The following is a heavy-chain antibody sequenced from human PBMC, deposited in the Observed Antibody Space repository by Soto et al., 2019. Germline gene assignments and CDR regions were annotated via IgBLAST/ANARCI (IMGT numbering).Heavy chain of an antibody. CDR1: GFTFSSYG. V-gene: IGHV3-30*18. CDR2: ISYDGSNK. J-gene: IGHJ6*02. Sequence: GGSLRLSCAASGFTFSSYGMHWVRQAPGKGLEWVAVISYDGSNKYYADSVKGRFTISRDNSKNTLYLQMSSLRAEDTAVYYCVKDGSSGWPYYYGMDVWGQGTTVTVS. CDR3: VKDGSSGWPYYYGMDV. D-gene: IGHD6-19*01.